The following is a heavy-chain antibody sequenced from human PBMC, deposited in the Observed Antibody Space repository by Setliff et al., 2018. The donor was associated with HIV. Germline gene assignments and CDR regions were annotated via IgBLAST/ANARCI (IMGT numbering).Heavy chain of an antibody. D-gene: IGHD6-25*01. Sequence: SETLSLTCTVSDGSVSSGSYYWSWIRQPPGKGLEWIGYIYYSGSTKHNPSLKSRVTISLDTSKNQFSLKLTSVTAADTAVYYCARYSPRGYTLTGPYWGQGTLVTVS. V-gene: IGHV4-61*01. J-gene: IGHJ4*02. CDR2: IYYSGST. CDR1: DGSVSSGSYY. CDR3: ARYSPRGYTLTGPY.